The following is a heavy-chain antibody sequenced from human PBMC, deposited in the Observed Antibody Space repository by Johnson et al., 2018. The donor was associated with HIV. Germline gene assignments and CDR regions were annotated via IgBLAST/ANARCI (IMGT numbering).Heavy chain of an antibody. CDR1: GFTFSSYW. D-gene: IGHD6-25*01. CDR2: ISGSGRTI. Sequence: MLLVESGGGLVQPGGSLRLSCAASGFTFSSYWMSWVRQAPGKGLAWVSYISGSGRTIYYANSVTGRFTISRDNAKNSLYLQMNSLRAEDTALYYCFLGQTQRGDAFDIWGQGTMVTVSS. CDR3: FLGQTQRGDAFDI. V-gene: IGHV3-48*04. J-gene: IGHJ3*02.